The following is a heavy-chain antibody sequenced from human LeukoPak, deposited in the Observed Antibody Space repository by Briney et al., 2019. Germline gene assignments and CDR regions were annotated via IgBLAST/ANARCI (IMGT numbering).Heavy chain of an antibody. Sequence: ASVKVSCKASGYTFSDYYMHWVRQAPGQGLEWMGVINPSGGSTRYAQKFQGRVTMTRDMSTSTVDMELSSLRSEDTAVYYCARDGCSSTTNCDENNWFDPWGGGTLVTVSS. D-gene: IGHD2/OR15-2a*01. CDR3: ARDGCSSTTNCDENNWFDP. CDR2: INPSGGST. J-gene: IGHJ5*02. CDR1: GYTFSDYY. V-gene: IGHV1-46*01.